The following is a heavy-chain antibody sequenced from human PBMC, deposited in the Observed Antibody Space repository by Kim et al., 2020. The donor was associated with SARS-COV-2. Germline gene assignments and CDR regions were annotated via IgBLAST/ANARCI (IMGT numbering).Heavy chain of an antibody. CDR3: ARTVGVMITFGGSFDY. Sequence: SETLSLTCTVSGGSISSGGYYWSWIRQHPGKGLEWIGYIYYSGSTYYNPSLKSRVTISVDTSKNQFSLKLSSVTAADTAVYYCARTVGVMITFGGSFDYWGQGTLVTVSS. CDR1: GGSISSGGYY. V-gene: IGHV4-31*03. CDR2: IYYSGST. D-gene: IGHD3-16*01. J-gene: IGHJ4*02.